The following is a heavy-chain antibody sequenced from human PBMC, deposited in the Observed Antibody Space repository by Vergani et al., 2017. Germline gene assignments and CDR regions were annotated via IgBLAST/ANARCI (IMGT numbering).Heavy chain of an antibody. CDR1: GFTFSSYG. D-gene: IGHD3-22*01. CDR2: IRYDGSNK. Sequence: QVQLVESGGGVVQPGGSLRLSCAASGFTFSSYGMHWVRQAPGKGLEWVAFIRYDGSNKYYADSVKGRFTISRDNSKNTLYLQMNSLRAEDTAVYYCAKAGGILYYDSSGPIWGQGTMVTVSS. CDR3: AKAGGILYYDSSGPI. V-gene: IGHV3-30*02. J-gene: IGHJ3*02.